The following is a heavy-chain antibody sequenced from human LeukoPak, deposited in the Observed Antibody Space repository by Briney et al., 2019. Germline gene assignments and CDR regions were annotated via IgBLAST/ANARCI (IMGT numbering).Heavy chain of an antibody. D-gene: IGHD2-2*01. J-gene: IGHJ4*02. CDR2: ISPNSGDT. V-gene: IGHV1-2*06. CDR1: GYTFTGYH. Sequence: ASVKVSCKASGYTFTGYHMHWVRQAPGQGLEWMGRISPNSGDTNYAQKFQGRVTMTRDTSISTAYMELSRLRSDDTAVYYCARDCCSSTSCLFDYWGQGTLVTVSS. CDR3: ARDCCSSTSCLFDY.